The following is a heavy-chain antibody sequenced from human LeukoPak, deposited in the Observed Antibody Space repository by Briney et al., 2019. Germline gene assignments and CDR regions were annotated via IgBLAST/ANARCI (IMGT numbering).Heavy chain of an antibody. V-gene: IGHV4-34*01. CDR2: INHSGST. J-gene: IGHJ4*02. CDR3: ARANCSGGSCYYDY. Sequence: PSETLSLTCAVYGGSFSGYYWSWIRQPPGKGLEWIGEINHSGSTNYNPSLKSRVTISVDTSKNQFSLKLNSVTAADTAVYYCARANCSGGSCYYDYWGQGTLVTVSS. CDR1: GGSFSGYY. D-gene: IGHD2-15*01.